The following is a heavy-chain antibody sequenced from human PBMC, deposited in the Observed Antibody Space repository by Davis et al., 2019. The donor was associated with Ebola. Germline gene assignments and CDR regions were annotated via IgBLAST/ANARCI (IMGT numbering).Heavy chain of an antibody. CDR3: ARIQSVGGLDP. CDR1: GYSFTSDW. J-gene: IGHJ6*04. CDR2: IYPGDSNT. V-gene: IGHV5-51*01. D-gene: IGHD3-16*01. Sequence: GESLKISCKGSGYSFTSDWIGCVRQMPGNGLEWMGIIYPGDSNTRYSPSFQGHISISLDKSISTAYLQWSSLKASDTAIYYCARIQSVGGLDPWGKGTTVTVSS.